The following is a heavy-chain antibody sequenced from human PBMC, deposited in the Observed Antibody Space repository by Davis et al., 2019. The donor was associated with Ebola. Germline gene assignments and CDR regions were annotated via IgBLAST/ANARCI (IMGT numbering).Heavy chain of an antibody. CDR3: ARAGKKVVVAALSY. CDR1: GYTFTSYG. Sequence: ASVKVSCKASGYTFTSYGISWVRQAPGQGLEWMGWISAYNGNTNYAQKLQGRVTMTTDTSTSTAYMELRSLRSDDTAVYYCARAGKKVVVAALSYWGQGTLVTVSS. V-gene: IGHV1-18*04. J-gene: IGHJ4*02. CDR2: ISAYNGNT. D-gene: IGHD2-15*01.